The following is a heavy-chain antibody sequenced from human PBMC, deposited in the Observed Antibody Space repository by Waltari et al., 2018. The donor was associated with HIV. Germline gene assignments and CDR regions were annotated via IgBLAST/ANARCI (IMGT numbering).Heavy chain of an antibody. CDR3: ARDSRIYSYGFDI. D-gene: IGHD4-4*01. CDR2: ISSGSGTM. J-gene: IGHJ3*02. CDR1: GFTFSSYQ. V-gene: IGHV3-48*02. Sequence: EVQLVESGGGLVQTGGSLRLSCAASGFTFSSYQMNWVRQAPGRGLEWMSYISSGSGTMSFADSVKGRFTISRDNAKNSLYLQVNSLRDEDTAVYYCARDSRIYSYGFDIWGQGTTVTVSS.